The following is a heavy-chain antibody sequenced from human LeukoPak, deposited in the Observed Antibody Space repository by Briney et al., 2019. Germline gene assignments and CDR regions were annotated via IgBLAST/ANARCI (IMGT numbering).Heavy chain of an antibody. CDR2: ISGSGGST. V-gene: IGHV3-23*01. J-gene: IGHJ6*02. CDR1: GGSFSGYY. Sequence: ETLSLTCAVYGGSFSGYYWSWVRQAPGKGLEWVSAISGSGGSTYYADSVKGRFTISRDNSKNTLYLQMNSLRAEDTAVYYCANAPLWFGELAVYYYGMDVWGQGTTVTVSS. CDR3: ANAPLWFGELAVYYYGMDV. D-gene: IGHD3-10*01.